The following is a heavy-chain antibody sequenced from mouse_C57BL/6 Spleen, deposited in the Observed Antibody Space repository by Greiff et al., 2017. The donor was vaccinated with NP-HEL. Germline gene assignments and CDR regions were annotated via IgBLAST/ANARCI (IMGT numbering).Heavy chain of an antibody. J-gene: IGHJ2*01. V-gene: IGHV3-6*01. CDR2: ISYDGSN. CDR1: GYSITSGYY. Sequence: EVKVEESGPGLVKPSQSLSLTCSVTGYSITSGYYWNWIRQFPGNKLEWMGYISYDGSNNYNPSLKNRISITRDTSKNQFFLKLNSVTTEDTATYYCARVFRTSPFDYWGQGTTLTVSS. CDR3: ARVFRTSPFDY.